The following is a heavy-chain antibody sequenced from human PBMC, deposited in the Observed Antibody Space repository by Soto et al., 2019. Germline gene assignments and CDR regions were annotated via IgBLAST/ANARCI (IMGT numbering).Heavy chain of an antibody. J-gene: IGHJ6*02. CDR2: IKSKTDGGTT. D-gene: IGHD1-1*01. V-gene: IGHV3-15*01. Sequence: GGSLRLSCAASGFTFSYYWMSWVRQAPGKGLEWVGRIKSKTDGGTTDYAAPVKGRFTISRGDSKNTLYLQMNSLKTEDTAVYYCANSGYFTGGYGMDVWGQGTTVTVSS. CDR3: ANSGYFTGGYGMDV. CDR1: GFTFSYYW.